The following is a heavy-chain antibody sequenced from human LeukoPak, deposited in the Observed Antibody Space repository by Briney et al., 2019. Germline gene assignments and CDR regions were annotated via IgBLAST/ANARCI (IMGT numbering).Heavy chain of an antibody. V-gene: IGHV4-59*08. CDR2: IYYSGST. D-gene: IGHD3-3*01. Sequence: SETLSLTCTVSGGSISSYYWSWIRQPPGKGLEWIGYIYYSGSTNYNPSLKSRVTISVDTSKNQFSLKLSSVTAADTAVYYCARKSYYDFWSGYYSTFDYWGQGTLVTVSS. CDR1: GGSISSYY. CDR3: ARKSYYDFWSGYYSTFDY. J-gene: IGHJ4*02.